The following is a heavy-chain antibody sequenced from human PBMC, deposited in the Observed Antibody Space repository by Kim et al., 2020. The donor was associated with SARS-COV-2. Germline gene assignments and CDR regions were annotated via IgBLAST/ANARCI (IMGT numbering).Heavy chain of an antibody. CDR2: IWYDGSNK. Sequence: GGSLRLSCAASGFTFSSYGMHWVRQAPGKGLEWVAFIWYDGSNKYYADSVKGRFTISRDNSKNSLYLQMNSLRAEDTAVYYCAKEHSSSWGQYYGMDDWG. CDR3: AKEHSSSWGQYYGMDD. D-gene: IGHD6-13*01. CDR1: GFTFSSYG. J-gene: IGHJ6*01. V-gene: IGHV3-30*02.